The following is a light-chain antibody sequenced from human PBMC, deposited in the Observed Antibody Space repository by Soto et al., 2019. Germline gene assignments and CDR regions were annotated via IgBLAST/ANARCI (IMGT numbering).Light chain of an antibody. CDR1: NSNLGAGYD. V-gene: IGLV1-40*01. Sequence: QSVLTQPPSVSGAPGQRVTISCTGNNSNLGAGYDVHWYQQLPGAAPKLVIFGNRNRPSGVPERFSGSKSGTSASLAITGLPAEDAADYYCQAYDYSLTAFVFGGGTKLTVL. CDR3: QAYDYSLTAFV. J-gene: IGLJ3*02. CDR2: GNR.